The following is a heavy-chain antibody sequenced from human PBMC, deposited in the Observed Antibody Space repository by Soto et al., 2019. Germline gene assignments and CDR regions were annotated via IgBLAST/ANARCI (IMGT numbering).Heavy chain of an antibody. CDR2: IYYSGST. D-gene: IGHD6-6*01. CDR1: GGSISSGGYY. Sequence: SETLSLTCTVSGGSISSGGYYWSWIRQHPGKGLEWIGYIYYSGSTYYNPSLKSRVTISVDTSKNQFSLKLSSVTAADTAVYYCESMYSSSRANDYWGQGTLVTVSS. V-gene: IGHV4-31*03. J-gene: IGHJ4*02. CDR3: ESMYSSSRANDY.